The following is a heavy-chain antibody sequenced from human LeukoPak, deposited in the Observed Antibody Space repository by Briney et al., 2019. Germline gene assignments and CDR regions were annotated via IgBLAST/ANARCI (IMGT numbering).Heavy chain of an antibody. CDR2: INHSGST. D-gene: IGHD3-10*01. J-gene: IGHJ4*02. Sequence: SETLSLTCAVYGGPFSGYYWSWIRQPPGKGLEWIGEINHSGSTNYNPSLKSRVTISVDTSKNQFSLKLSSVTAADTAVYYCARVRLRRNYYGSGSQVPIDYWGQGTLVTVSS. V-gene: IGHV4-34*01. CDR1: GGPFSGYY. CDR3: ARVRLRRNYYGSGSQVPIDY.